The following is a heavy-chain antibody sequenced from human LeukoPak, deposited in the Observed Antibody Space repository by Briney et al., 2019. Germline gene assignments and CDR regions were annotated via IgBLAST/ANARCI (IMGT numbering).Heavy chain of an antibody. CDR2: IYTSGST. J-gene: IGHJ4*02. CDR3: ARDRFYSNYFDY. D-gene: IGHD4-11*01. CDR1: GGSISSGSYY. Sequence: SETLSLTCTVSGGSISSGSYYWSWVRQPAGKGLEWIGRIYTSGSTNYNPSLKSRVTISVDTSKNQFSLKLSSVTAADTAVYYCARDRFYSNYFDYWGQGTLDTVSS. V-gene: IGHV4-61*02.